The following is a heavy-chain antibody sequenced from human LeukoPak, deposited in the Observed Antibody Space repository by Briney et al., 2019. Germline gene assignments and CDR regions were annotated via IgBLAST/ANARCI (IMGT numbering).Heavy chain of an antibody. CDR1: GASLDGYY. J-gene: IGHJ6*03. CDR2: IHHSGTT. D-gene: IGHD3-10*01. V-gene: IGHV4-4*07. CDR3: ARMAPVRGVRNFYFYYYVDV. Sequence: SETLSLTCTVSGASLDGYYWSWIRQPAGQSPEWIGRIHHSGTTNYNPAFKSRVIMSVDTSDKQFSLNVSSVTAADTAVYYCARMAPVRGVRNFYFYYYVDVWGRGTTVTVSS.